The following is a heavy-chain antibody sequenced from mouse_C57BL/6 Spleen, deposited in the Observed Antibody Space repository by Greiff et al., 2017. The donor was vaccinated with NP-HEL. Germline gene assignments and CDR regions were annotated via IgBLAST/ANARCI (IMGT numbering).Heavy chain of an antibody. CDR1: GFTFSDYG. J-gene: IGHJ1*03. CDR2: ISSGSSTI. D-gene: IGHD2-5*01. Sequence: EVKLMESGGGLVKPGGSLKLSCAASGFTFSDYGMHWVRQAPEKGLEWVAYISSGSSTIYYADTVKGRFTISRDNAKNTLFLQMTSLRSEDTAMYYCAIYYSNDFDVWGTGTTVTVSS. V-gene: IGHV5-17*01. CDR3: AIYYSNDFDV.